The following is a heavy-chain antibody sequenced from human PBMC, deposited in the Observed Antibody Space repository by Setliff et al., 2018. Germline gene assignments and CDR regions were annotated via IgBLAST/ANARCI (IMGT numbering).Heavy chain of an antibody. J-gene: IGHJ3*02. CDR3: AHRGGMVRGSDAFDI. CDR2: IYWDHDK. CDR1: GFSLSTSGVG. Sequence: SGPTLVNPTQTLTLNCTFSGFSLSTSGVGVGWIRQPPGKALEWLGLIYWDHDKRYSPTLKSRLPITKDTSKNQVVLTMTKMDAVDTATYYCAHRGGMVRGSDAFDIWGQGTMVTVSS. V-gene: IGHV2-5*02. D-gene: IGHD3-10*01.